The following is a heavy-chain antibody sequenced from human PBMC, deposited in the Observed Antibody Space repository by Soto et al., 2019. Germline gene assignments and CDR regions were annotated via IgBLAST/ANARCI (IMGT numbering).Heavy chain of an antibody. CDR1: VFTFSSNA. Sequence: GGSLRLSCAASVFTFSSNAMSLVRQPPGKGLEWISGISSSGGRTYYADSVKGRFTISRDNSKNMLYLQMNNLRAEDTAVYYCAKAQGGSYFDYWGQGTMVTVSS. CDR3: AKAQGGSYFDY. V-gene: IGHV3-23*01. J-gene: IGHJ4*02. CDR2: ISSSGGRT. D-gene: IGHD2-15*01.